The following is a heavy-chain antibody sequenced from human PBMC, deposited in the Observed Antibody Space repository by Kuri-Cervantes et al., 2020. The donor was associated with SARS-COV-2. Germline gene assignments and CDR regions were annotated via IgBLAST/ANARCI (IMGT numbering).Heavy chain of an antibody. CDR2: INPNSGGT. CDR1: GDTLTYRF. D-gene: IGHD3-10*01. J-gene: IGHJ6*02. Sequence: ASVKVSCKASGDTLTYRFLHWVRQAPGQGLEWMGWINPNSGGTNYAQKFQGWVTMTRDTSSTGYMELSRLRSDDTAVYYCARGMVRGLIQSYYYGMDVWGQGTTVTVSS. V-gene: IGHV1-2*04. CDR3: ARGMVRGLIQSYYYGMDV.